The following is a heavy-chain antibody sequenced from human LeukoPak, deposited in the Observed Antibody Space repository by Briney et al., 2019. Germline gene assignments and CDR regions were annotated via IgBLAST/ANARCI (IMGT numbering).Heavy chain of an antibody. V-gene: IGHV4-61*08. J-gene: IGHJ4*02. Sequence: PSQTLSLTCTVSGGSISSGGYYWSWIRQPPGKGLEWIGYIYYSGSTNYNPSLKSRVTISVDTSKNQFSLKLSSVTAADTAVYYCARDRPTEDFWSGYYYDYWGQGTLVTVSS. CDR1: GGSISSGGYY. CDR2: IYYSGST. D-gene: IGHD3-3*01. CDR3: ARDRPTEDFWSGYYYDY.